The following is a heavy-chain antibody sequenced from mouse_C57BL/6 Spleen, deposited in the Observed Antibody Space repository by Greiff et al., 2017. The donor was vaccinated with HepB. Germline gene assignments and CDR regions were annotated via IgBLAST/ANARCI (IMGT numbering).Heavy chain of an antibody. CDR3: ARLAYYSNYGFAY. J-gene: IGHJ3*01. V-gene: IGHV1-66*01. Sequence: QVQLQQSGPELVKPGASVKISCKASGYSFTSYYIHWVKQRPGQGLEWIGWIYPGSGNTKYNEKFKGKATLTADTSSSTAYMQLSSLTSEDSAVYYCARLAYYSNYGFAYWGQGTLVTVSA. CDR2: IYPGSGNT. CDR1: GYSFTSYY. D-gene: IGHD2-5*01.